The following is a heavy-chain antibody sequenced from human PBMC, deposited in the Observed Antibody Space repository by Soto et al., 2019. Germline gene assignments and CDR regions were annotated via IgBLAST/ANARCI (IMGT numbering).Heavy chain of an antibody. V-gene: IGHV3-15*01. CDR1: GFTFSNAW. Sequence: EVQLVESGGGLVKPGGSLRLSCAASGFTFSNAWMSWVRQAPGKGLEWVGRIKSKTDGGTTDYAAPVKGRFTISRDDSTNTLYLQMNSLKTEDTAVYYCTTDRLVPTVTTLSGPYYYYGMDVWGQGTTVTVSS. D-gene: IGHD4-17*01. J-gene: IGHJ6*02. CDR3: TTDRLVPTVTTLSGPYYYYGMDV. CDR2: IKSKTDGGTT.